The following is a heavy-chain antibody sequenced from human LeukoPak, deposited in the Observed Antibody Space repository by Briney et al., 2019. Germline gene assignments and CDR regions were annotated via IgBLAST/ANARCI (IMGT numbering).Heavy chain of an antibody. V-gene: IGHV3-7*01. D-gene: IGHD3-22*01. Sequence: GGSLRLSCAASGFSFSRYWMSWVRQAPGKGLEWVANIKQDGSEKYYVDSVKGRFTISRDNAKNSLYLQMNSLRAEDTAVYYCARDSSHITMIGYFQHWGQGTLVTVSS. CDR3: ARDSSHITMIGYFQH. J-gene: IGHJ1*01. CDR1: GFSFSRYW. CDR2: IKQDGSEK.